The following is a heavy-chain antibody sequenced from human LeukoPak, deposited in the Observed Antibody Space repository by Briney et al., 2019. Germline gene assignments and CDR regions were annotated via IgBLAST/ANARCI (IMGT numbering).Heavy chain of an antibody. CDR2: INPNSGGT. CDR3: ARGVSRYWFDP. CDR1: GYTFTSYD. J-gene: IGHJ5*02. V-gene: IGHV1-2*02. D-gene: IGHD3-10*01. Sequence: ASVKVSCKASGYTFTSYDINWVRQATGQGLEWMGWINPNSGGTNYAQKFQGRVTMTRDTSISTAYMELSRLRSDDTAVYYCARGVSRYWFDPWGQGTLVTVSS.